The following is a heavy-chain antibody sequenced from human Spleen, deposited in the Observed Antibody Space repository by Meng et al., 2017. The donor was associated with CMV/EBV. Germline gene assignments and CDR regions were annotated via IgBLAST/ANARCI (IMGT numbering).Heavy chain of an antibody. Sequence: GGSLRLSCAASGYTFTSYDINWVRQASGQGLEWMGWMNPNSGNTGYAQKFQGRVTMTRNTSISTAYMELSSLRSEDTAIYYCAKFRYCSSSGCYAALGSLGHWGQGTLVTVSS. D-gene: IGHD2-2*01. J-gene: IGHJ4*02. CDR3: AKFRYCSSSGCYAALGSLGH. V-gene: IGHV1-8*01. CDR1: GYTFTSYD. CDR2: MNPNSGNT.